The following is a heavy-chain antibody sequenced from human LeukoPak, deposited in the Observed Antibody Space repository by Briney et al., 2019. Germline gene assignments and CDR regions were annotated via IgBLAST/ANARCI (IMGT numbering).Heavy chain of an antibody. D-gene: IGHD5-24*01. CDR2: VFPHDSHS. V-gene: IGHV5-51*01. Sequence: GGSLQISCQCSGYIFATYWIGWVRQLPGKGLELMGIVFPHDSHSSYSPSFQGQLTISADQSISTAYLQWSSLKASDTAIYYCTSLNRDGYKNFDLWGQGTLVTVSS. J-gene: IGHJ4*02. CDR3: TSLNRDGYKNFDL. CDR1: GYIFATYW.